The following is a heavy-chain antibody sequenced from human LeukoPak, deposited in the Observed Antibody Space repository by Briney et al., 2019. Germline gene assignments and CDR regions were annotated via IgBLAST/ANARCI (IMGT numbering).Heavy chain of an antibody. CDR2: IYTSGST. CDR3: ARRLRGGGHNWFDP. J-gene: IGHJ5*02. Sequence: PSETLSLTCTVSGGSISSYYWSWIRQPPGKGLEWIGYIYTSGSTNYNPSLKSRVTISVDTSKNQFSLKLSSVTAADTAVYYCARRLRGGGHNWFDPWGQGTLVTVSS. V-gene: IGHV4-4*09. CDR1: GGSISSYY. D-gene: IGHD3-10*01.